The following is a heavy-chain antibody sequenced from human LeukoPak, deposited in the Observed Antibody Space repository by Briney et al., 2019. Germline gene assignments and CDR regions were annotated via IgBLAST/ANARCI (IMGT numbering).Heavy chain of an antibody. J-gene: IGHJ5*02. D-gene: IGHD6-13*01. V-gene: IGHV1-69*06. CDR1: GGTFNSYA. CDR3: ARDQPTLRYNSSWYPANWFDP. Sequence: SVKVSCKASGGTFNSYAISWVRQAPGQGLEWMGGIIPIFGTTNYARKFRGRVTLTADKSTRTAYMELSSLRSEDTAVYYCARDQPTLRYNSSWYPANWFDPWGQGTLVTVSS. CDR2: IIPIFGTT.